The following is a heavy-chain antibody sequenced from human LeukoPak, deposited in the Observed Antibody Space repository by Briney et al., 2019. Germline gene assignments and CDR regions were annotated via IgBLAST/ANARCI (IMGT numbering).Heavy chain of an antibody. CDR1: GFTFSSYA. D-gene: IGHD4-17*01. V-gene: IGHV3-23*01. CDR3: AKHDYGDYGADY. J-gene: IGHJ4*02. CDR2: ISGSGGST. Sequence: GGSLRLSCAASGFTFSSYAMSWVRQAPGKGLEWVSAISGSGGSTYYADSVKGRFTISRDNSKNTLYLQMNSLGAEDTAVYYCAKHDYGDYGADYWGQGTLVTVSS.